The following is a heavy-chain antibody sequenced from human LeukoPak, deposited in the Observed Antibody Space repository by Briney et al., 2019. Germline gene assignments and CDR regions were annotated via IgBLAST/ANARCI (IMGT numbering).Heavy chain of an antibody. CDR2: IKPDGSET. V-gene: IGHV3-7*01. J-gene: IGHJ4*02. CDR3: TSISMARPGEDY. CDR1: GFPFSASW. Sequence: GESLRLSCAASGFPFSASWMNWIRQAPGKGLEWVANIKPDGSETFYVDSVEGRFTISKDYVKNSLYLEMNNLKVEDTAVYYCTSISMARPGEDYWGQGVLVTVSS. D-gene: IGHD2-21*01.